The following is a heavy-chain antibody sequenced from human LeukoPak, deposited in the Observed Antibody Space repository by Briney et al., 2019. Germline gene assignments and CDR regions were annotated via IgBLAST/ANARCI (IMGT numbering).Heavy chain of an antibody. CDR2: ISSSSSYI. D-gene: IGHD4-23*01. CDR3: ARGRKTTVVTPGDY. V-gene: IGHV3-21*01. CDR1: GFTFSSYS. Sequence: SGGSLRLSCAASGFTFSSYSMNWVRQAPGKGLEWVSSISSSSSYIYYADSVKGRFTISRDNAKNSLYLQMNSLRAEDTAVYYCARGRKTTVVTPGDYWGQGTLVTVSS. J-gene: IGHJ4*02.